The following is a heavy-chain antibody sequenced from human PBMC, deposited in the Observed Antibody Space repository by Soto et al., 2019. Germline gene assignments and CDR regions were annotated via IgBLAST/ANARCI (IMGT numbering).Heavy chain of an antibody. J-gene: IGHJ2*01. CDR1: GGSISSYY. V-gene: IGHV4-59*08. Sequence: QVQLQESGPGLVKPSETLSLTCTVSGGSISSYYWSWIRQPPGKGLEWIGYIYYSGSTNYNPSLKSRVTISVDTSKNQFSLKLSSVTAADTAVYYCARHWSYGEDYWYFDLWGRGTLVTVSS. CDR2: IYYSGST. D-gene: IGHD4-17*01. CDR3: ARHWSYGEDYWYFDL.